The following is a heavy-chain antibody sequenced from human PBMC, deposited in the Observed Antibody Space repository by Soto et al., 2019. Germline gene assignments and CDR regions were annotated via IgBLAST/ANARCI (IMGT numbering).Heavy chain of an antibody. J-gene: IGHJ5*02. D-gene: IGHD2-2*01. Sequence: SETLSLTCTVSGGSINNGDNYWSWIRQPPGKGLEWIGYIFYTGSAHYNPSLKSRVTISIDTSKNQFSLKLNSVTAADTAVYYCARFCITSSCFPPWFDPWGQGTLVTVSS. CDR1: GGSINNGDNY. V-gene: IGHV4-30-4*01. CDR3: ARFCITSSCFPPWFDP. CDR2: IFYTGSA.